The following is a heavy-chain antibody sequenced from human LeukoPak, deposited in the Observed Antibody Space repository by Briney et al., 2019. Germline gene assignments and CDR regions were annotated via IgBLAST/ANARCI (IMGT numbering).Heavy chain of an antibody. V-gene: IGHV3-30*18. J-gene: IGHJ5*02. CDR3: AKGVRYYDILTGYYDWNWFDP. D-gene: IGHD3-9*01. CDR2: ISYDGSNK. Sequence: PGGSLRLSCAASGFTFSSYGMHWVRQAPGKGREGVAVISYDGSNKYYADSVKGRFTISRDNSKNTLYLQMNSLRAEDTAVYYCAKGVRYYDILTGYYDWNWFDPWGQGTLVTVSS. CDR1: GFTFSSYG.